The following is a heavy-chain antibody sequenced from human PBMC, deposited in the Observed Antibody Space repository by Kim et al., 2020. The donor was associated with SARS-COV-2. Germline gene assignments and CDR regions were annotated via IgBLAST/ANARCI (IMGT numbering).Heavy chain of an antibody. Sequence: GGSLRLSCAASGFTFSSYGMHWVRQAPGKGLEWVAVISYDGSNKYYADSVKGRFTISRDNSKNTLYLQMNSLRAEDTAVYYCAKPIRYFDWTIWDPLSNYYYYGMDVWGQGTTVTVSS. CDR1: GFTFSSYG. V-gene: IGHV3-30*18. J-gene: IGHJ6*02. D-gene: IGHD3-9*01. CDR3: AKPIRYFDWTIWDPLSNYYYYGMDV. CDR2: ISYDGSNK.